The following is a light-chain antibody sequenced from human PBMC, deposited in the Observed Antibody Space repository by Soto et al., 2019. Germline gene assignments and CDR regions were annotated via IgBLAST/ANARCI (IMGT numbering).Light chain of an antibody. CDR3: QQRSNWPVT. J-gene: IGKJ1*01. CDR2: DAS. Sequence: EIGLTQSPGTLSLSPGERATLSCRASQSVSSYLAWYQQKPGQAPRLLIYDASTRDTGISARFSGSGSGTEFTLTVSSLEPEDFAVYYFQQRSNWPVTFGQGTKVEVK. V-gene: IGKV3-11*01. CDR1: QSVSSY.